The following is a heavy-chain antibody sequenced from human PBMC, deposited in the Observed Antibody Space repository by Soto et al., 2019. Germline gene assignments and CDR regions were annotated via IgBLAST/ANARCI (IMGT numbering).Heavy chain of an antibody. CDR2: INPNSRGT. D-gene: IGHD1-20*01. Sequence: ASVPVSCKASRYTFTSYYMHWVRQAPGQGLEWMGRINPNSRGTNYAQKFQGWVTMTRDTSISTAYMELSRLRSDDTAVYYCARGDIWNLSNMDVWGQGTTVTVSS. J-gene: IGHJ6*02. V-gene: IGHV1-2*04. CDR1: RYTFTSYY. CDR3: ARGDIWNLSNMDV.